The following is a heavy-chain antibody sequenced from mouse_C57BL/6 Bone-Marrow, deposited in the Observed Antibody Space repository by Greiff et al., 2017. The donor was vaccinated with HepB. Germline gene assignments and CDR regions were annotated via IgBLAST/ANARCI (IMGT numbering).Heavy chain of an antibody. CDR3: ARGGPTIVTTWYFDV. J-gene: IGHJ1*03. D-gene: IGHD2-5*01. V-gene: IGHV5-4*03. CDR1: GFTFSSYA. CDR2: ISDGGSYT. Sequence: DVMLVESGGGLVKPGGSLKLSCAASGFTFSSYAMSWVRQTPEKRLEWVATISDGGSYTYYPDNVKGRFTISRDNAKNNLYLQMSQLKSEDTAMYYWARGGPTIVTTWYFDVWGTGTTVTVSS.